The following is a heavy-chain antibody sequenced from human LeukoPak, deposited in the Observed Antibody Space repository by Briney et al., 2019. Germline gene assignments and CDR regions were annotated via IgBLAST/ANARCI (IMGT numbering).Heavy chain of an antibody. Sequence: GESLKISCKGSGYSFTSYWIGWVRQMPGKGLEWMGIIYPGDSDTRYSPSFQGQVTISADKSISTAYLQWSSLKASDTARYCCARQRLPYAFDIWGQGTMVTVSS. D-gene: IGHD5-18*01. CDR1: GYSFTSYW. V-gene: IGHV5-51*01. J-gene: IGHJ3*02. CDR3: ARQRLPYAFDI. CDR2: IYPGDSDT.